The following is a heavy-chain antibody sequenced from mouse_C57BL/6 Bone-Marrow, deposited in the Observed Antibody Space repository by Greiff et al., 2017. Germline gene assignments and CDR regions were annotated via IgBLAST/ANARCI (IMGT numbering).Heavy chain of an antibody. D-gene: IGHD1-1*01. CDR1: GYAFSSYW. V-gene: IGHV1-80*01. J-gene: IGHJ2*01. CDR3: ARTHGSSRGFDY. CDR2: IYPGDGDT. Sequence: VQLQESGAELVKPGASVKISCKASGYAFSSYWMNWVKQRPGKGLEWIGQIYPGDGDTNYNGKFKGKATLTADKSSSTAYMQLSSLTSEDSAVYFCARTHGSSRGFDYWGQGTTLTVSS.